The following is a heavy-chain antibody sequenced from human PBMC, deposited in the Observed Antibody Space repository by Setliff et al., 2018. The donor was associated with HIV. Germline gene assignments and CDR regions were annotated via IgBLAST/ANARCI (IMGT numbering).Heavy chain of an antibody. D-gene: IGHD3-22*01. Sequence: SETLSLTCTVSGGSISSGSYYWSWIRQPAGKGLEWIGHIYTSGSTNYNPSLKSRVTISVDTSKNQFSLKLSSVTAADTAVYYSARAGIVVVIFYYWGQGKLVTVSS. CDR1: GGSISSGSYY. J-gene: IGHJ4*02. V-gene: IGHV4-61*09. CDR2: IYTSGST. CDR3: ARAGIVVVIFYY.